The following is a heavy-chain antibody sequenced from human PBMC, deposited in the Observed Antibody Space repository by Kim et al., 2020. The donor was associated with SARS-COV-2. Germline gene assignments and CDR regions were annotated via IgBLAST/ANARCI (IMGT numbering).Heavy chain of an antibody. J-gene: IGHJ6*02. CDR1: GFTFSSYA. Sequence: GGSLRLSCAASGFTFSSYAMSWVRQAPGKGLEWVSAISGSGGSTYYADSVKGRFTISRDNSKNTLYLQMNSLRAGDTAVYYCANHPDYGDYVGGYYYGMDVWGQGTTVTVSS. D-gene: IGHD4-17*01. V-gene: IGHV3-23*01. CDR3: ANHPDYGDYVGGYYYGMDV. CDR2: ISGSGGST.